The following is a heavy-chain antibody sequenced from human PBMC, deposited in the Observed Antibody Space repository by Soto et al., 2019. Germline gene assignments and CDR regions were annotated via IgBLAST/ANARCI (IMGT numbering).Heavy chain of an antibody. V-gene: IGHV1-3*01. D-gene: IGHD3-10*01. J-gene: IGHJ5*02. CDR2: INAGNGNT. CDR3: ARGARKGITMVRGDEDNWFDP. Sequence: GASVKVSCKASGYTFTSYAMHWVRQAPGQRLEWMGWINAGNGNTKYSQKFQGRVTMTRNTSISTAYMELSSLRSEDTAVYYCARGARKGITMVRGDEDNWFDPWGQGTLVTVSS. CDR1: GYTFTSYA.